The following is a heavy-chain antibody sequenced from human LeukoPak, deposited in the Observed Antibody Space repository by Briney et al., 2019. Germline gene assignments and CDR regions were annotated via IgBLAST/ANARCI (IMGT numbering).Heavy chain of an antibody. CDR1: GGSISSSSYY. CDR3: ASAYSSGWYRFHAFGI. CDR2: IYYSGST. J-gene: IGHJ3*02. Sequence: PSETLSLTCTVYGGSISSSSYYWGWIRQPPGKGLEWIGSIYYSGSTYYNPSLKSRVTISVDTSKNQFSLKLSSVTAADTAVYYGASAYSSGWYRFHAFGIGGQGTMVTVSS. V-gene: IGHV4-39*01. D-gene: IGHD6-19*01.